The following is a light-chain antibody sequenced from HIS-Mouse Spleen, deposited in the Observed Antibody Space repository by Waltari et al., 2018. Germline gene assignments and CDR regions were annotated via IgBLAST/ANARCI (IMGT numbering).Light chain of an antibody. CDR2: DVS. CDR3: CSYAGSYPVV. CDR1: SSDVGGYNY. Sequence: QSALTQPRSVSGSPGQSVTISCTGTSSDVGGYNYVSWYQQQPGNAPKLMIYDVSKRPSGVPDRFSGSKSGNTASLTISGLQAEDEADYYCCSYAGSYPVVFGGGTKLTVL. J-gene: IGLJ2*01. V-gene: IGLV2-11*01.